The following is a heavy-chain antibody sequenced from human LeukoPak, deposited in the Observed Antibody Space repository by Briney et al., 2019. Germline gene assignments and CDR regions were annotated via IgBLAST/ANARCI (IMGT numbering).Heavy chain of an antibody. Sequence: GGSLRLSCAASGFTFSSYSMNWVRQAPGKGLEWVSYISSSSTIYYADSVKGRFTISRDNAKNSLYLQMNSLRAEDTAVYYCARDGYYDYVWGSYRFNYFDYWGQGTLVTVSS. CDR2: ISSSSTI. CDR1: GFTFSSYS. J-gene: IGHJ4*02. D-gene: IGHD3-16*02. V-gene: IGHV3-48*01. CDR3: ARDGYYDYVWGSYRFNYFDY.